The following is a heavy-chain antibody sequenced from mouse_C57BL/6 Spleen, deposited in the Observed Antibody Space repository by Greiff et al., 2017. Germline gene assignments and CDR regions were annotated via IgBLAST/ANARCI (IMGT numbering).Heavy chain of an antibody. V-gene: IGHV1-69*01. CDR2: IDPSDSYT. D-gene: IGHD1-1*01. CDR3: ARGELRRAMDY. CDR1: GYTFTSYW. Sequence: QVQLQQSGAELVMPGASVKLSCKASGYTFTSYWMHWVKQRPGQGLEWIGEIDPSDSYTNYNQKFKGKSTLTVDKSSSTAYMQLSSLTSEDSAVYYCARGELRRAMDYWGQGTSVTVSS. J-gene: IGHJ4*01.